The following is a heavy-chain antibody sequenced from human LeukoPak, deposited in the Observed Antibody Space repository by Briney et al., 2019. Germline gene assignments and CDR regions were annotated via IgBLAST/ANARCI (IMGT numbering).Heavy chain of an antibody. CDR2: ISAYNGNT. CDR1: GYTFISYG. D-gene: IGHD4-17*01. Sequence: ASVKVSCKASGYTFISYGISWVRQAPGQGLEWMGWISAYNGNTNYAQKLQGRVTMTTDTSTSTAYMELRSLRSDDTAVYYCARALYGDYERGLVDYWGQGTLVTVSS. V-gene: IGHV1-18*01. CDR3: ARALYGDYERGLVDY. J-gene: IGHJ4*02.